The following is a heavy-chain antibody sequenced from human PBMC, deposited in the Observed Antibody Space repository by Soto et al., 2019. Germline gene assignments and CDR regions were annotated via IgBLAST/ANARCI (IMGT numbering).Heavy chain of an antibody. Sequence: PGESLKISCKGSGYSFTSYWIGWVRQMPGKGLEWMGIIYPGDSDTRYSPSFQGQVTISADKSISTAYLQWSSLKASDTAMYYCARMYYDFWSGYFYYMDVWGKGTTVTVSS. J-gene: IGHJ6*03. V-gene: IGHV5-51*01. D-gene: IGHD3-3*01. CDR2: IYPGDSDT. CDR3: ARMYYDFWSGYFYYMDV. CDR1: GYSFTSYW.